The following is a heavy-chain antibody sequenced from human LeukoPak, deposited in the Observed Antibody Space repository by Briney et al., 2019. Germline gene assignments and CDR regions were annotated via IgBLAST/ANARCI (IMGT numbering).Heavy chain of an antibody. CDR3: ASSVVVVAAADY. D-gene: IGHD2-15*01. J-gene: IGHJ4*02. V-gene: IGHV3-21*01. Sequence: GGSLRLSCAASGFIFSSYNMNWVRQAPGKGLEWVSSISSSNSYIYYADSVKGRFTISRDNAKNSLYLQMNSLRAEDTAVYYCASSVVVVAAADYWGQGTLVTVSS. CDR2: ISSSNSYI. CDR1: GFIFSSYN.